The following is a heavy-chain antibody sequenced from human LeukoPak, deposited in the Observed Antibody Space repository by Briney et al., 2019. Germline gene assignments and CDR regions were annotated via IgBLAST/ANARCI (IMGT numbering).Heavy chain of an antibody. D-gene: IGHD3-22*01. V-gene: IGHV4-59*01. Sequence: PSETLSLTCTVSGDSISTYYWSWIRQPPGKGLEWIGYIYYSGSTNYNPSLKSRVTISVDTSKNQFSLKLSSVTAADTAVYYCARPPHYYDTSGYSVWGQGTLVTVSS. CDR1: GDSISTYY. CDR3: ARPPHYYDTSGYSV. J-gene: IGHJ4*02. CDR2: IYYSGST.